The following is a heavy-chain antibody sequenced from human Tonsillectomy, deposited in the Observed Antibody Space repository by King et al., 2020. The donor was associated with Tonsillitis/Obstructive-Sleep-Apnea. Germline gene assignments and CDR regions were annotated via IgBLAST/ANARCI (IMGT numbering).Heavy chain of an antibody. CDR2: ITYDGSNK. CDR1: GFTFSSYA. D-gene: IGHD3-3*01. CDR3: RRSGYYVVFDY. Sequence: VQLVESGGGVVQPGRSLRLSCAASGFTFSSYAMHWVRQAPGKGLEWVAVITYDGSNKYYADSVKGRFTISRDNSKNTLYLQMNSLRAEDTAVYYCRRSGYYVVFDYWGQGTLVTVSS. J-gene: IGHJ4*02. V-gene: IGHV3-30*04.